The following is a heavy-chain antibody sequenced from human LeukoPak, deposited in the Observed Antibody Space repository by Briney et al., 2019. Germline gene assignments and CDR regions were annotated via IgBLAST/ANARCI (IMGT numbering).Heavy chain of an antibody. CDR3: AKPRREYYDSSGYYVHQFYFDY. D-gene: IGHD3-22*01. CDR1: GFTFSSYA. V-gene: IGHV3-23*01. Sequence: PGGSLRLSCAASGFTFSSYAMSWVSQAPGKGLEWVSAISGSGGSTYYADSVKGRFTISRDNSKNTLYLQMNSLRAEDTAVYYCAKPRREYYDSSGYYVHQFYFDYWGQGTLVTVSS. CDR2: ISGSGGST. J-gene: IGHJ4*02.